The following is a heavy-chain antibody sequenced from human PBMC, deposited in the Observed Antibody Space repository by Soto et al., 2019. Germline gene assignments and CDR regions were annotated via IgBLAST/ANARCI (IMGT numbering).Heavy chain of an antibody. V-gene: IGHV3-23*01. D-gene: IGHD2-15*01. Sequence: PGGSLRLSCAASGFTFSSYAMSWVRQAPGKGLEWVSAISGSGGSTYYADSVKGRFTISRDNSKNTLYLQMNSLRAEDTAVYYCAKDPQDIVVVVAAISFDYWGQGTLVTVSS. CDR3: AKDPQDIVVVVAAISFDY. CDR1: GFTFSSYA. CDR2: ISGSGGST. J-gene: IGHJ4*02.